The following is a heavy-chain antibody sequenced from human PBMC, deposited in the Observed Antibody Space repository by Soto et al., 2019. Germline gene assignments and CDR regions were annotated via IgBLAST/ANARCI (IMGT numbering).Heavy chain of an antibody. CDR2: TKRKTDGGTT. CDR3: ITDGARMAAAGTGY. Sequence: EVQLVESGGGLVEPGGSLRLSCAASGFTFSKAWMNWVRQAPGKGLEWVGRTKRKTDGGTTDYAAPVKGRFTISRDDSKNTLYVQMNSLTIEDTAVYYCITDGARMAAAGTGYWGQGALVTVSS. V-gene: IGHV3-15*07. CDR1: GFTFSKAW. D-gene: IGHD6-13*01. J-gene: IGHJ4*02.